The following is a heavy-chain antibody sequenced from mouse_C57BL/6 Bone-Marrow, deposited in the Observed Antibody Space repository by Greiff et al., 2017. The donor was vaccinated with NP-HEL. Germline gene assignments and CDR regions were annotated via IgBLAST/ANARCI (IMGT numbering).Heavy chain of an antibody. CDR2: INYDGSST. CDR3: AREHYYGIDY. Sequence: EVKVVESEGGLVQPGSSMKLSCTASGFTFSDYYMAWVRQVPEKGLEWVANINYDGSSTYYLDSLKSRFIISRDNAKNILYLQMSSLKSEDTATYYCAREHYYGIDYWGQGTTLTVSS. V-gene: IGHV5-16*01. D-gene: IGHD1-1*01. J-gene: IGHJ2*01. CDR1: GFTFSDYY.